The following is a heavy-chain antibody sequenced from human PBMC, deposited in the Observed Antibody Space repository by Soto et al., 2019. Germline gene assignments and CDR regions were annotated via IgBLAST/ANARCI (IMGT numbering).Heavy chain of an antibody. CDR2: ISLYSDGT. CDR1: GYTFSNYG. Sequence: ASVKGSCKTAGYTFSNYGITWVRQAPGQPLEWLGWISLYSDGTNYAQKFQGRVSMTTDTSTTTAYMELRSLRSDDKAVYYCARVVPGAEAWFGPWGQGTLVTVSS. J-gene: IGHJ5*02. V-gene: IGHV1-18*01. D-gene: IGHD2-2*01. CDR3: ARVVPGAEAWFGP.